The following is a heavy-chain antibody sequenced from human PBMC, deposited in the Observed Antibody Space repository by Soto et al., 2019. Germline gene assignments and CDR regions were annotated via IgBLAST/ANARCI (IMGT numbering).Heavy chain of an antibody. CDR2: INAGNGNT. V-gene: IGHV1-3*01. CDR3: ARATRLYCSGGSCYSSHAFDI. CDR1: GYTFTSYA. D-gene: IGHD2-15*01. J-gene: IGHJ3*02. Sequence: ASVKVSCKASGYTFTSYAMHWVRQAPGQRLEWMGWINAGNGNTKYSQKFQGRVTITRDTSASTAYMELSSLRSEDTAVYYCARATRLYCSGGSCYSSHAFDIWGQGTMVTVSS.